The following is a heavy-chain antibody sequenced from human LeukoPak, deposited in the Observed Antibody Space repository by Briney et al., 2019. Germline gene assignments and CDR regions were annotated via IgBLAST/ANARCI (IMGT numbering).Heavy chain of an antibody. J-gene: IGHJ3*02. Sequence: PSGTLSLTCAVSGGSISSSNWWSWVRQPPGKGLEWIGEIYHSGRTNYNPSLRSRVTISVDKSMNQFSLKLSSVTATDTAVYYCASGDYYYDSSGHAFDIWGQGTMVTVSS. D-gene: IGHD3-22*01. CDR2: IYHSGRT. CDR3: ASGDYYYDSSGHAFDI. V-gene: IGHV4-4*02. CDR1: GGSISSSNW.